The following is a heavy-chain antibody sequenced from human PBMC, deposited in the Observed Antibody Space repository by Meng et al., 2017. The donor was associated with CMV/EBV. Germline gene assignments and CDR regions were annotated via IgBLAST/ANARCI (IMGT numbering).Heavy chain of an antibody. Sequence: VQIQESGPGLVKPSGTPSLPCIVAGASNKNYNLNWVRQPAGQGLEWIGLIQVIGHTVYNPSLKSRVTVSPDASKSQFSLTLNSVTAADTATYYCAGSRPGGGACDYWGQGILVTVSS. CDR1: GASNKNYN. J-gene: IGHJ4*02. D-gene: IGHD3-16*01. CDR3: AGSRPGGGACDY. V-gene: IGHV4-4*07. CDR2: IQVIGHT.